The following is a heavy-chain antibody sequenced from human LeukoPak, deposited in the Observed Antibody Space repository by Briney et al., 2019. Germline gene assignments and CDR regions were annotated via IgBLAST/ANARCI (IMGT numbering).Heavy chain of an antibody. Sequence: SETLSLTCTVYAGSISSSSYYWDWLLQTPGKGLEWFAPVYYTGSAYYNPSLKSRVTISVDTSKSQFSLKLSSVTTADTALYYCARYASGSYYWFDPWGQGTLVTVSS. CDR2: VYYTGSA. J-gene: IGHJ5*02. D-gene: IGHD3-10*01. V-gene: IGHV4-39*01. CDR3: ARYASGSYYWFDP. CDR1: AGSISSSSYY.